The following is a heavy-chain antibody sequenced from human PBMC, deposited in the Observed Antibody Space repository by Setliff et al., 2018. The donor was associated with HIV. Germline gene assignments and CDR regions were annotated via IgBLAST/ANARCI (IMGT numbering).Heavy chain of an antibody. Sequence: ASVKVSCKVSGYILTELSRHWVRQAPGKGLEWMGGFDPEDGETISAQKFQGRVTMTEDTSTDTAYMELRSLRSGDTAVYYCSTSPGGLGVAATGRRYLHHWGQGTLVTVSS. D-gene: IGHD6-19*01. CDR3: STSPGGLGVAATGRRYLHH. CDR1: GYILTELS. CDR2: FDPEDGET. V-gene: IGHV1-24*01. J-gene: IGHJ1*01.